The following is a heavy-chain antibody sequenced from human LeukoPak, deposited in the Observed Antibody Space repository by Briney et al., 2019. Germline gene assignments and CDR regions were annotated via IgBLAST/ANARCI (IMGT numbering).Heavy chain of an antibody. CDR3: ARLKQWPDAFDI. D-gene: IGHD6-19*01. Sequence: PGGSLRLSCAASGFTFSTYSMNWVRQAPGKGLEWVSSISTSSSYINYADSVKGRFTISRDNGKKSLYLQMNSLRAEDTAVYYCARLKQWPDAFDIWGQGTMVTVSS. J-gene: IGHJ3*02. CDR2: ISTSSSYI. V-gene: IGHV3-21*01. CDR1: GFTFSTYS.